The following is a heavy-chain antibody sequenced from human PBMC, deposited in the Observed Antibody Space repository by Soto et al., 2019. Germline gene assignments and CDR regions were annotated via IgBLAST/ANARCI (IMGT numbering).Heavy chain of an antibody. Sequence: PGGSLRLSCAASGFTFSSYWMSWVRQAPGKGLEWVANIKQDGSEKYYVDSVKGRFTISRDNAKNSLYLQMNSLRAEDTAVYYCARDQGGYRYGMDVWGQGTTVTVSS. J-gene: IGHJ6*02. CDR2: IKQDGSEK. CDR1: GFTFSSYW. CDR3: ARDQGGYRYGMDV. D-gene: IGHD5-18*01. V-gene: IGHV3-7*05.